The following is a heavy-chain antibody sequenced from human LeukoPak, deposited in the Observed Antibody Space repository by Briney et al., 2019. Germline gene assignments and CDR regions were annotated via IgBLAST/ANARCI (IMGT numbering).Heavy chain of an antibody. CDR2: INHSGST. V-gene: IGHV4-34*01. CDR1: GGSFSGYY. J-gene: IGHJ2*01. Sequence: SETLSLTCAVYGGSFSGYYWSWIRQPPGKGLEWIGEINHSGSTNYNPSLKSRVTISVDTSKNQFSLKLSSVTAADTAVHYCARVMNRYWYFDLWGRGTLVTLSS. CDR3: ARVMNRYWYFDL.